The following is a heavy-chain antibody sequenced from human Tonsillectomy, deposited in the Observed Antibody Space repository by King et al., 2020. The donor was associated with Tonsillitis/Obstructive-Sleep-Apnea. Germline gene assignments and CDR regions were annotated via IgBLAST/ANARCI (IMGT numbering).Heavy chain of an antibody. CDR2: ISAYNGNT. CDR3: ARDTSMVVVDN. Sequence: QLVQSGAEVKKPGASVKVSCKASGYTFATYGISWVRQAPGQGLEWMGWISAYNGNTNFAQKVQGRITMTADTSTSTAYMELRSLRSNDTAVYYCARDTSMVVVDNWGQGTLVTVSS. V-gene: IGHV1-18*01. CDR1: GYTFATYG. D-gene: IGHD5-18*01. J-gene: IGHJ4*02.